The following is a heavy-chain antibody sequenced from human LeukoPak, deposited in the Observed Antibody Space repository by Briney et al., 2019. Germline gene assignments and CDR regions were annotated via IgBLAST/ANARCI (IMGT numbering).Heavy chain of an antibody. D-gene: IGHD1-1*01. Sequence: KPSETLSLTCTVSGGSISNYYWSWVRQPPGKGLEWIGYIYFTGTINYNPSLKSRDTIAVDMSNNQLSLKLSSVTAADTALYYCARRLTRNAGTNWFDPWGQGTLVTVSS. CDR2: IYFTGTI. J-gene: IGHJ5*02. CDR3: ARRLTRNAGTNWFDP. CDR1: GGSISNYY. V-gene: IGHV4-59*01.